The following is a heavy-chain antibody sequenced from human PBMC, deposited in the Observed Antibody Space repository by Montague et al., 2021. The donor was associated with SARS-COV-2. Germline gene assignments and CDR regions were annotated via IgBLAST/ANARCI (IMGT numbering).Heavy chain of an antibody. J-gene: IGHJ6*02. CDR2: IYSSGFT. V-gene: IGHV4-59*08. D-gene: IGHD3-10*01. CDR3: ARHAGGNYYGLDV. Sequence: SETLSLTRTVSGGSINGYYWSWIRQPPGKGLEWIGYIYSSGFTSXNPSLKSRVTISRDTSKNHYSLRVISVTATDTAVYYCARHAGGNYYGLDVWGQGTTVTVSS. CDR1: GGSINGYY.